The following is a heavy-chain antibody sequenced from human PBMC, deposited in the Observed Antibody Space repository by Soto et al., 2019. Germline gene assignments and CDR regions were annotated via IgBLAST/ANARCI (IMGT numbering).Heavy chain of an antibody. D-gene: IGHD4-4*01. CDR2: IKQDGSEK. V-gene: IGHV3-7*05. CDR3: ARGRPGYSNYVGNYYYGMDV. Sequence: PGGSLRLSCAASGFTFSSYWMSWVRQAPGKGLEWVANIKQDGSEKYYVDSVKGRFTISRDNAKNSLYLQMNSLRAEDTAVYYCARGRPGYSNYVGNYYYGMDVWGQGTTVTVSS. CDR1: GFTFSSYW. J-gene: IGHJ6*02.